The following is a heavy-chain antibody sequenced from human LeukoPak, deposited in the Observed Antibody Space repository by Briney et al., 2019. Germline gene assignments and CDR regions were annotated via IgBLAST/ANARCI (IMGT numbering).Heavy chain of an antibody. CDR2: IKFDGSEK. CDR1: GFRFSSYW. V-gene: IGHV3-7*01. CDR3: TRDMNYASDY. D-gene: IGHD3-16*01. Sequence: PGGSLRLSCAASGFRFSSYWMSWVRQAPGKGLEWVANIKFDGSEKYYVDSVKGRFTISRDNARSTVYLQMNSLRGEDTAVYYCTRDMNYASDYWGQGTLVAVSS. J-gene: IGHJ4*02.